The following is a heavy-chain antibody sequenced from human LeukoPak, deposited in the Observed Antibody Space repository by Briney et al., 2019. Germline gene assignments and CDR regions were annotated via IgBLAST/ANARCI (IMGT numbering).Heavy chain of an antibody. CDR1: GYTFTSYE. CDR2: MNPNSGNT. D-gene: IGHD2-15*01. V-gene: IGHV1-8*03. Sequence: ASVKVSCKASGYTFTSYEINWVRQATGQGLEWMGRMNPNSGNTGYAQKFQGRVTITRNTSISTDYMELSSLRSEDTAVYYSARARRSCSGGSCSYWFDPWGQGTLVTVSS. J-gene: IGHJ5*02. CDR3: ARARRSCSGGSCSYWFDP.